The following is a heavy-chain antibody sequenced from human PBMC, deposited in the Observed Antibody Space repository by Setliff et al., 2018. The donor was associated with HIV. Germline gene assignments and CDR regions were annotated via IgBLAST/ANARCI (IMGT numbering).Heavy chain of an antibody. CDR1: GFTFSSYA. CDR3: ARGRRDCSSGSCYGPYYMDV. J-gene: IGHJ6*03. V-gene: IGHV3-74*01. Sequence: PGGSLRLSCAASGFTFSSYAMSWVRQTPGKGLEWVSRINTDERYTLYADSVKGRFTISRDNAKSTLYLQVNSLRAEDTATYYCARGRRDCSSGSCYGPYYMDVWGKGTTVTVSS. D-gene: IGHD2-15*01. CDR2: INTDERYT.